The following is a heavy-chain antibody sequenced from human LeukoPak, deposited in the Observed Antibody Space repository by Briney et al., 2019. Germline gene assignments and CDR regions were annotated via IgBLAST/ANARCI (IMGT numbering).Heavy chain of an antibody. J-gene: IGHJ5*02. CDR3: ARINIVVVVAATWNWFDP. V-gene: IGHV4-4*02. Sequence: SETLSLTCAVSGGSISSSNWWSWVRQPPGKGLEWIGEIYHSGSTNYNPSLKSRVTISVDKSKNQFPLKLSSVTAADTAVYYCARINIVVVVAATWNWFDPWGQGTLVTVSS. D-gene: IGHD2-15*01. CDR2: IYHSGST. CDR1: GGSISSSNW.